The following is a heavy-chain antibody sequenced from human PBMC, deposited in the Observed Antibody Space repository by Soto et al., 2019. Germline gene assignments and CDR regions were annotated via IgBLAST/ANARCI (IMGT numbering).Heavy chain of an antibody. CDR3: ARDRTRDNRGIDY. J-gene: IGHJ4*02. V-gene: IGHV4-4*07. CDR1: GGSLSSYY. D-gene: IGHD2-15*01. Sequence: QVQLQESGPGLVKPSETLSLTCTVSGGSLSSYYWTWIRQPAGKRLEWIGRIYTSGSTNYNPSLKSRVTRSVDTSKNQFSLKLTSVTAADTAVYYCARDRTRDNRGIDYWGQGTLDSVSS. CDR2: IYTSGST.